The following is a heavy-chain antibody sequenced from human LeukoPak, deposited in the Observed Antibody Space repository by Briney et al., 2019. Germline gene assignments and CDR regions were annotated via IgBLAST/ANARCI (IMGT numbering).Heavy chain of an antibody. CDR2: IYYSGST. CDR1: GGSISSYY. Sequence: SETLSLTCTVSGGSISSYYWSWIRQPPGKGLEWIGYIYYSGSTNYNPSLKSRVTISVDTSKNQFSLKQSSVTAADTAVYYCARGPVAAGWFDPWGQGTLVTVSS. J-gene: IGHJ5*02. D-gene: IGHD6-13*01. V-gene: IGHV4-59*01. CDR3: ARGPVAAGWFDP.